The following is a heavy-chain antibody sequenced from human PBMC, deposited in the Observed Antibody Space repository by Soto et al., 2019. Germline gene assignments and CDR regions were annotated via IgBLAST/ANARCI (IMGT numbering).Heavy chain of an antibody. CDR3: TSHSPADMIRK. Sequence: EVQLVESGGGLVQPGGSLKLSCEASGFTFSGSAMHWVRQASGKGLEWVGRIRSKANSYATAYVASVKGRFSISRDESKNTAYLQMNSLKTEDTDVYYCTSHSPADMIRKWGQGTQVTVSS. CDR1: GFTFSGSA. D-gene: IGHD3-16*01. V-gene: IGHV3-73*02. CDR2: IRSKANSYAT. J-gene: IGHJ4*02.